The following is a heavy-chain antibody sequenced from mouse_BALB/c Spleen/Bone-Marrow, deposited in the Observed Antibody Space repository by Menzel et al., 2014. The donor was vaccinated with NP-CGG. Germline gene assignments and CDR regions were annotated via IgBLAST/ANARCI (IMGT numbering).Heavy chain of an antibody. CDR1: GYRFTSYY. CDR2: IFPVSVNN. CDR3: ARGKDAMDY. J-gene: IGHJ4*01. Sequence: LQESGPELVKPGASVKISCKASGYRFTSYYIHWVKQRPGQGLEWIGWIFPVSVNNKYNEKFKGKTTLTADTSSSTAYMQLSSLTSEDSAVYFRARGKDAMDYWGQGTSVTVSS. V-gene: IGHV1-66*01.